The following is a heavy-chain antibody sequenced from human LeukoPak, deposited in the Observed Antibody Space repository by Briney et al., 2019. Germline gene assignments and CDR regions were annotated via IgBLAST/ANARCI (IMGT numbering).Heavy chain of an antibody. CDR1: GFTFSSNW. CDR2: INSDGSST. CDR3: ARALGSPLDY. V-gene: IGHV3-74*01. J-gene: IGHJ4*02. Sequence: GGSLRLSCAASGFTFSSNWLHWVRQAPGKGLVWVSRINSDGSSTNYADSVKGRFTISRDNAKNTLHLQMNSLRAEDTAVYYCARALGSPLDYWGQGTLVTVSS. D-gene: IGHD1-26*01.